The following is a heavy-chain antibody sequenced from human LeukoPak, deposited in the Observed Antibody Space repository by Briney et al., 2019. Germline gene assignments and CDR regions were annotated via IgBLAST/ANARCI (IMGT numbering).Heavy chain of an antibody. CDR2: INHSGST. D-gene: IGHD3-9*01. Sequence: SETLSLTCAVYGGSFSGYYWSWIRQPPGKGLEWIGEINHSGSTNYNPSLKSRVTIPVDTSKNQFSLKLSSVTAADTAVYYCASLTVRRPKSPDYWGQGTLVTVSS. CDR3: ASLTVRRPKSPDY. J-gene: IGHJ4*02. V-gene: IGHV4-34*01. CDR1: GGSFSGYY.